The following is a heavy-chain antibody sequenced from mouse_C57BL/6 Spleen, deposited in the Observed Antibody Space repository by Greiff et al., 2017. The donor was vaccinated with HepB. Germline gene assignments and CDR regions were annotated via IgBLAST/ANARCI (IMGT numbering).Heavy chain of an antibody. D-gene: IGHD3-3*01. J-gene: IGHJ4*01. Sequence: EVQVVESGGGLVKPGGSLKLSCAASGFTFSDYGMHWVRQAPEKGLEWVAYISSGSSTIYYADTVKGRFTISRDNAKNTLFLQMTSLRSEDTAMYYCARGGRGAYYYAMDYWGQGTSVTVSS. CDR3: ARGGRGAYYYAMDY. CDR1: GFTFSDYG. V-gene: IGHV5-17*01. CDR2: ISSGSSTI.